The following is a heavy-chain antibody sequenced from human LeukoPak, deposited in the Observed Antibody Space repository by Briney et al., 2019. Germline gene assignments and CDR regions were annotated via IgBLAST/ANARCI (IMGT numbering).Heavy chain of an antibody. CDR3: VRRTPTPGMDY. D-gene: IGHD3-10*01. Sequence: ASVKVSCKASGYPFSAHFLNWVRQAPGQGLEWMGNIDTTTGNPRYAQDFTGRFVFSLDTSVSTAYLQITSLKADGTAAYYCVRRTPTPGMDYWGQGTQVTVSS. J-gene: IGHJ4*02. V-gene: IGHV7-4-1*02. CDR2: IDTTTGNP. CDR1: GYPFSAHF.